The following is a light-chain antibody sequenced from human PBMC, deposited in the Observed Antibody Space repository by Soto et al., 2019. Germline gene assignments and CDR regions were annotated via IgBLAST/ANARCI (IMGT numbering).Light chain of an antibody. CDR3: QQYDNWPPWT. V-gene: IGKV3-15*01. Sequence: EIVMTQSPATLSVFPGERVTLSCRASQSINSNLAWYQQKPGQAPRLLIYRASTRATGIPARFSGSGSGTEFTLTISSLQSEDFAFYYCQQYDNWPPWTFGQGTKVEIK. J-gene: IGKJ1*01. CDR2: RAS. CDR1: QSINSN.